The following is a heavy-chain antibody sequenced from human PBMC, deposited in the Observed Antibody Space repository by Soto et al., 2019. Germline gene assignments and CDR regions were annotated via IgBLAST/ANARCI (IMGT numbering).Heavy chain of an antibody. Sequence: PSETLSLTCSVSGGSISSGGYYWSWIRQHPGRGLEWIGYIYYSGSTYYNPSLKSRVTISVDTSKNQFSLKVRSVTAADTAVYYCARARKAVPTYWYFDLWGRGTLVTVSS. CDR2: IYYSGST. CDR1: GGSISSGGYY. J-gene: IGHJ2*01. D-gene: IGHD2-15*01. CDR3: ARARKAVPTYWYFDL. V-gene: IGHV4-31*03.